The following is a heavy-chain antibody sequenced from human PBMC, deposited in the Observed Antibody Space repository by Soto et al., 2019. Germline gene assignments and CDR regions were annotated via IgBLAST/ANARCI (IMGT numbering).Heavy chain of an antibody. CDR3: AHLPGIAAAPPSDP. Sequence: QLQLQESGPGLVKPSETLSLTCTVSGGSISSSNYYWGWIRQPPGKGLEWIGSMYYRGSTYYNPSLNNRVTISVDTSKNQFSLKLRSVTAADTAVYYCAHLPGIAAAPPSDPWGQGTLVTVSS. CDR2: MYYRGST. V-gene: IGHV4-39*01. D-gene: IGHD6-13*01. CDR1: GGSISSSNYY. J-gene: IGHJ5*02.